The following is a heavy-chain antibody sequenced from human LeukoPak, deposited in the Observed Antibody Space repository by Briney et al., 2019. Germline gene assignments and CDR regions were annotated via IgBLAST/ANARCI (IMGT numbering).Heavy chain of an antibody. D-gene: IGHD3-10*01. J-gene: IGHJ5*02. CDR3: AREAGSGEDWFDP. CDR1: GGAISSYH. V-gene: IGHV4-4*07. CDR2: IYSSGST. Sequence: SETLSLTCAVSGGAISSYHWSWIRQPAGKGLEWIGSIYSSGSTSYNPSLKSRVTMSVDTSKKQFSLKLSSVTAADTAVYYCAREAGSGEDWFDPWGQGTLVTVSS.